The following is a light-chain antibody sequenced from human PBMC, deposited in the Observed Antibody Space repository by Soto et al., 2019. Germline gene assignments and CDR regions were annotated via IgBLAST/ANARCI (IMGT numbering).Light chain of an antibody. V-gene: IGLV1-44*01. CDR2: SNN. Sequence: QSVLTQPPSASGTPGQRVTISCPGSSSNIGSNTVNWYQQLPGTAPKLLIYSNNQRPSGVPDRFSGSKSGTSASRAISGLQSEDEADYYCAAWDDSLNGEVFGTGTKVTVL. CDR1: SSNIGSNT. CDR3: AAWDDSLNGEV. J-gene: IGLJ1*01.